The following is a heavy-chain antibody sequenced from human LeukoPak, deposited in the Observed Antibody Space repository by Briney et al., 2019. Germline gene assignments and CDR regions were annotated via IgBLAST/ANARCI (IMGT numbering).Heavy chain of an antibody. J-gene: IGHJ4*02. CDR1: GDSVSINNYA. Sequence: SQTLSLTCAISGDSVSINNYAWNWIRQSPSRGLEWLGRTYYRSKRYNDYAASIQGRITINPDTSKNQFSLQLYSVTPEDTAVYYCAREVGTTGWHTFDCWGQGTLVTVSS. V-gene: IGHV6-1*01. CDR2: TYYRSKRYN. CDR3: AREVGTTGWHTFDC. D-gene: IGHD6-19*01.